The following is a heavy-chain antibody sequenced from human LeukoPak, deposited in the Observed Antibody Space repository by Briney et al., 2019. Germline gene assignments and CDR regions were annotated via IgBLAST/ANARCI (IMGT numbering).Heavy chain of an antibody. CDR1: GFTFSSYS. D-gene: IGHD1-26*01. J-gene: IGHJ3*02. V-gene: IGHV3-21*01. Sequence: GGSLRLSRAASGFTFSSYSINWVRQTPGKGLEWVSSISSSSSYIYYADSVKGRFTISRDNAKNSLYLQMNSLRAEDTAVYYCARQGAADAFDIWGQGTMVTVSS. CDR2: ISSSSSYI. CDR3: ARQGAADAFDI.